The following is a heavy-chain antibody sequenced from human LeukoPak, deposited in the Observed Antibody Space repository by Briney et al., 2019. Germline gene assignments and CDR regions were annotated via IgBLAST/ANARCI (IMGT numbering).Heavy chain of an antibody. V-gene: IGHV3-21*01. D-gene: IGHD2-15*01. CDR1: GFTFSSYG. CDR3: ARDRGRGYCSGGSCYSAAFDAFDI. Sequence: GGSLRLACAASGFTFSSYGMSWVRQAPGKGLEWVSSVSSSSSYIYYADSVKGRFTISRDNAKNSLYLQMNSLRAEDTAVYYCARDRGRGYCSGGSCYSAAFDAFDIWGQGTMVTVSS. CDR2: VSSSSSYI. J-gene: IGHJ3*02.